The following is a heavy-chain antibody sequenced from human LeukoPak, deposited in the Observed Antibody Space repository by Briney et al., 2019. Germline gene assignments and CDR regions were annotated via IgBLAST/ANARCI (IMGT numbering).Heavy chain of an antibody. CDR3: ARSISGGITMVRGVKRGSKYYFDY. V-gene: IGHV3-30-3*01. CDR2: ISYDGGNK. CDR1: GFTFSSYA. J-gene: IGHJ4*02. Sequence: PGGSPRLSCAASGFTFSSYAMHWVRQAPGKGLEWVAVISYDGGNKYYADSVKGRFTISRDNSKNTLYLQMNSLRAEDTAVYYCARSISGGITMVRGVKRGSKYYFDYWGQGTLVTVSS. D-gene: IGHD3-10*01.